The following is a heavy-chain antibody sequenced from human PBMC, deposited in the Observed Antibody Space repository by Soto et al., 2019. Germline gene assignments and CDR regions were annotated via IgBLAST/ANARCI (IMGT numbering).Heavy chain of an antibody. V-gene: IGHV3-23*01. D-gene: IGHD5-18*01. J-gene: IGHJ4*02. CDR1: GFTFSSYA. CDR3: AKDTLPSDSYGDY. CDR2: ISGRGGST. Sequence: EVQLLESGGGLVQPGGSLRLSCAASGFTFSSYAMSWVRQAPGKGLEWVSAISGRGGSTYYADSVKGRFTISRDNSKNTLYLQMNSLIAEDTAVYYCAKDTLPSDSYGDYWGQGTLVTVSS.